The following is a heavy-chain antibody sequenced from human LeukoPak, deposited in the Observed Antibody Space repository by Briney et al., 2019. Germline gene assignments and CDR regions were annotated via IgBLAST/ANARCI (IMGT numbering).Heavy chain of an antibody. D-gene: IGHD6-13*01. Sequence: PSETLSLTCTVSGGSISSSSYYWGWICQPPGKGLDWSGSIYYSGSTYYNPSRKSRVTISVDTSKNQFSLKLSSVTAADTAVYYCARILAGPSIAAADAFDIWGQGTLVTVSS. CDR3: ARILAGPSIAAADAFDI. CDR2: IYYSGST. CDR1: GGSISSSSYY. V-gene: IGHV4-39*01. J-gene: IGHJ3*02.